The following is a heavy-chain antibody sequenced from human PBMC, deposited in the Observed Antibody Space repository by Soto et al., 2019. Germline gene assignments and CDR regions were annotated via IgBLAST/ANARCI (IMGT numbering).Heavy chain of an antibody. CDR2: IYSGGST. V-gene: IGHV3-66*01. CDR1: GFTVSSNY. J-gene: IGHJ4*02. Sequence: EVQLVESGGGLVQPGGSLRLSCAASGFTVSSNYMTWVRQAPGKGLEWVSVIYSGGSTYYADSVKGRFTISRDNSKNTLYLQMISLRAEDTAVYYCAREYCISTSCLDYWGQGTLVTVSS. CDR3: AREYCISTSCLDY. D-gene: IGHD2-2*01.